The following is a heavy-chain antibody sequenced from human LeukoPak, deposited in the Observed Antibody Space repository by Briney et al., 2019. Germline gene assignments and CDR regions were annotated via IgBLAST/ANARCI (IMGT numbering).Heavy chain of an antibody. V-gene: IGHV1-18*01. J-gene: IGHJ3*02. Sequence: ASVKVSCKASGYTFTSHGISWVRQAPGQGLEWMGWISAYNGNTNYAQKLQGRVTMATDTSTSTAYMELRSLRSDDTAVYYCARDAAIAARPRAFDIWGQGTMVTVSS. CDR3: ARDAAIAARPRAFDI. D-gene: IGHD6-6*01. CDR2: ISAYNGNT. CDR1: GYTFTSHG.